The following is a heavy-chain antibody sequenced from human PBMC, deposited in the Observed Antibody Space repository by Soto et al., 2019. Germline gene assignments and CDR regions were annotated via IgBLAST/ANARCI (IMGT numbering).Heavy chain of an antibody. CDR1: GGTFSNYA. CDR2: IIPIFGST. Sequence: QVQLLQSGAEVKKPGSSVKVSCKASGGTFSNYAITWVRQAPGQGLEGLGSIIPIFGSTNFAQKFQGRVTLNADESTTTVYMELSSLRSDDTAVYYCAKDGGKDGYFGNWFDPWGQGTLVTVSS. J-gene: IGHJ5*02. D-gene: IGHD5-18*01. CDR3: AKDGGKDGYFGNWFDP. V-gene: IGHV1-69*15.